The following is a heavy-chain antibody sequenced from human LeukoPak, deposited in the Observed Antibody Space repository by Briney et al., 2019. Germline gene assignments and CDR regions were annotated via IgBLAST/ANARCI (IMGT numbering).Heavy chain of an antibody. J-gene: IGHJ4*02. Sequence: GGSLRLSCVTSGFTFRGYWMSWFRQAPGKGLEWVGNIQPDGSGAFYVDAMRGRFTVSRDNAQNSLYLQINSLRAEDTAVYYCAREDDHNTNDCWGQGTLVTVSS. CDR3: AREDDHNTNDC. CDR2: IQPDGSGA. V-gene: IGHV3-7*01. CDR1: GFTFRGYW. D-gene: IGHD5-24*01.